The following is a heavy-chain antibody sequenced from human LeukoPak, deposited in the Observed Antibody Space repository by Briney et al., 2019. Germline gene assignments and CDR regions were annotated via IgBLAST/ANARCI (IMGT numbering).Heavy chain of an antibody. CDR3: ATLITMIPGDAFDI. CDR2: ISYDGSNK. D-gene: IGHD3-22*01. J-gene: IGHJ3*02. Sequence: GGSLRLSCAASGFTFSSYGMHWVRQAPGKGLEWVAVISYDGSNKYYADSVKGRFTISRDNSKNTLYLQMNSLRAEDTAVYYCATLITMIPGDAFDIWGQGTMVTVSS. V-gene: IGHV3-30*03. CDR1: GFTFSSYG.